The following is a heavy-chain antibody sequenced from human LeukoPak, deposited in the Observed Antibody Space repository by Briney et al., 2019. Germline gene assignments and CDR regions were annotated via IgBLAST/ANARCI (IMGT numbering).Heavy chain of an antibody. V-gene: IGHV4-34*01. D-gene: IGHD3-22*01. J-gene: IGHJ5*02. CDR3: ARAWGTAGYDSSGYYSFHWFDP. CDR1: GGSFSGYY. Sequence: SETLSLTCAVYGGSFSGYYWSWIRQPPGKGLEWIGEINHSGSTNYNPSLKSRVTISVDTSKNQFSLKLSSVTAADTAVYYCARAWGTAGYDSSGYYSFHWFDPWGQGTLVTVSS. CDR2: INHSGST.